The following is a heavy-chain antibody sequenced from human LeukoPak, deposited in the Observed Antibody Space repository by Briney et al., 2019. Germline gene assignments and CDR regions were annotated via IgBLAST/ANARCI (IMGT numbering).Heavy chain of an antibody. CDR2: ISYDGSNK. D-gene: IGHD4/OR15-4a*01. CDR3: ARRAGAYSHPYDY. CDR1: GFTFSTFD. Sequence: PGRSLRLSCAASGFTFSTFDIHWVRQAPGKGLEWVTFISYDGSNKYSADSVKARFTISRDNSKNTLYLQMNSLRAEDTAVYYCARRAGAYSHPYDYWGQGTLVTVSS. V-gene: IGHV3-30*03. J-gene: IGHJ4*02.